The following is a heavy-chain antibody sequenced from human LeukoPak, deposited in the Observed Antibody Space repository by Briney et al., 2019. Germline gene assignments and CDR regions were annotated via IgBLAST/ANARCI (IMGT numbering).Heavy chain of an antibody. CDR2: ITPTTSYI. CDR1: GLGFSSFS. Sequence: GGSLRLSCAASGLGFSSFSFNWIRQAPGKGLEWVSSITPTTSYIYYADSVGGRFTISRENAKNSLYLQMNSLRAEDTVVYYCARLRRTSDSSGYYYYYDYWGQGTLVTVSS. V-gene: IGHV3-21*01. CDR3: ARLRRTSDSSGYYYYYDY. J-gene: IGHJ4*02. D-gene: IGHD3-22*01.